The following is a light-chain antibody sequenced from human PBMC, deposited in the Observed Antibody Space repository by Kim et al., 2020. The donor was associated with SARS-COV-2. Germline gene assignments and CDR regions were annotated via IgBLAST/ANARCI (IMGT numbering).Light chain of an antibody. J-gene: IGLJ2*01. Sequence: VDLEQTVRTTCQGDSLRSYYATWDQQKPGQAPILVIYGKNNRPSGIPDRFSGASSGNTASLTITGTQAGDEADYYCNSRDSNDNVVFGGGTQLTVL. CDR3: NSRDSNDNVV. CDR1: SLRSYY. V-gene: IGLV3-19*01. CDR2: GKN.